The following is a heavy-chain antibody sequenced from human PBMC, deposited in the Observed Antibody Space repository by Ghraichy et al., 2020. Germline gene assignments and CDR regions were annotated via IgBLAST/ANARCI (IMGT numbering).Heavy chain of an antibody. CDR1: GFTFGNYA. Sequence: GESLNISCEASGFTFGNYAMSWVRQAPGKGLEWVSGINYSGSNTYYGDSVKGRFTTSRDNSKNTLFLQMNTLRADDTAVYFGAKRLDGYADYVVSVPFDYWGQGTLVTVAS. J-gene: IGHJ4*02. V-gene: IGHV3-23*05. D-gene: IGHD3-16*01. CDR2: INYSGSNT. CDR3: AKRLDGYADYVVSVPFDY.